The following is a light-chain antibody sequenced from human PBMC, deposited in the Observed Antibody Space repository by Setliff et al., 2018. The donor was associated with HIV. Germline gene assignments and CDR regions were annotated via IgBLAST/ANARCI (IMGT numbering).Light chain of an antibody. CDR1: SSDVGGYNY. CDR3: CSYAGSSTVV. V-gene: IGLV2-14*03. J-gene: IGLJ2*01. CDR2: DDT. Sequence: QSALAQPGSVSGSPGQSITISCTGTSSDVGGYNYVSWYQQHPGKAPNVVIYDDTNRPSGISNRFSGSKSGNTASLTISGLQAEDEADYYCCSYAGSSTVVFGGGTKVTVL.